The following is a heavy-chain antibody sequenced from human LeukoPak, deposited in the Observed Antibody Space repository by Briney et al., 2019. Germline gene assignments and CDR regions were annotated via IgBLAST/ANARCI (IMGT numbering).Heavy chain of an antibody. Sequence: SETLSLTCAVYGGSFSGYFWSWIRQPPGQGLEWIGEINDRGSINHNPSFRSRVTLSVDTSKMQLSLKLTSVTAADTAVYYCARVVTGVGPDYWGQGTLVTVSS. V-gene: IGHV4-34*01. CDR1: GGSFSGYF. CDR3: ARVVTGVGPDY. J-gene: IGHJ1*01. CDR2: INDRGSI. D-gene: IGHD1-26*01.